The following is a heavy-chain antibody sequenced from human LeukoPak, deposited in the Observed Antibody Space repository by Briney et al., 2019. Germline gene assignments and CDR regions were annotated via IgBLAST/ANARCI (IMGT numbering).Heavy chain of an antibody. J-gene: IGHJ4*02. D-gene: IGHD1-26*01. CDR2: IYYSGST. Sequence: SETLSLTCTVSGVSISSYYWSWIRQPPGKGLEWIGYIYYSGSTNYNPSLKSRVTISVDTSKNHFSLKLSSVTAADTAVYYCARRSRMAATVGLDYWGQGTLVTVSS. V-gene: IGHV4-59*01. CDR1: GVSISSYY. CDR3: ARRSRMAATVGLDY.